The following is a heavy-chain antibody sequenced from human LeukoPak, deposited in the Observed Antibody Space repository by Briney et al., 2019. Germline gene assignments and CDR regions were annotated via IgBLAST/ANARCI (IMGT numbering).Heavy chain of an antibody. J-gene: IGHJ5*02. D-gene: IGHD2-15*01. Sequence: ASAKVSCKAPGYTFTSYYMHWVPPAPGQGLGWMGILNPSGGITSYAQKFQGRVSMTRDMSTSTVCMELSSLRSEDTAVYYCARDLLGGYCSGGSCYSSNLFDPWGQGTLVTVSS. CDR1: GYTFTSYY. CDR2: LNPSGGIT. V-gene: IGHV1-46*01. CDR3: ARDLLGGYCSGGSCYSSNLFDP.